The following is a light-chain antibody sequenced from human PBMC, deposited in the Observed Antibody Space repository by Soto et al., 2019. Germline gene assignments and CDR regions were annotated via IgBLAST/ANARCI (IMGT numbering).Light chain of an antibody. J-gene: IGKJ2*01. Sequence: EIVMTQSPAPLSVSPGERATLSCRASQSVSSNLAWYQQKPGQAPRLLIYGASTRATGIPARFSASGSGTEFTLTISSLQSEDFAVYYCQQYNNWPPGVTFGQGTKLEIK. CDR2: GAS. V-gene: IGKV3-15*01. CDR1: QSVSSN. CDR3: QQYNNWPPGVT.